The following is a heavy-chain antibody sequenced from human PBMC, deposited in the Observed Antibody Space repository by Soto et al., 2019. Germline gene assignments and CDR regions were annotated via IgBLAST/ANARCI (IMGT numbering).Heavy chain of an antibody. CDR2: LYYGGST. CDR3: ARGRDDYNGWYVDL. CDR1: GGSISTYY. J-gene: IGHJ2*01. D-gene: IGHD4-4*01. V-gene: IGHV4-59*01. Sequence: PSETLSLTCTVSGGSISTYYWNWIRQPPGKGLEWIGYLYYGGSTNYNPSLESRVTISLDTSRNQISLKLSSVTAADTAVYYCARGRDDYNGWYVDLWGRGSLGTVS.